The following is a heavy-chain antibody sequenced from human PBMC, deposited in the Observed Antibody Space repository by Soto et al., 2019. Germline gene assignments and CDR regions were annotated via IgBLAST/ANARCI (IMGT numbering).Heavy chain of an antibody. J-gene: IGHJ6*02. D-gene: IGHD2-2*01. Sequence: PVEVSCKASGGTFSSYAISWVRQAPGQGLERMGGIIPIFGTANYAQKFQGRVTITADESTSTAYMELSSLRSEDTAVYYCARALRYCSSTSCPSYYYYYYGMDVWGQGTTVTLSS. CDR3: ARALRYCSSTSCPSYYYYYYGMDV. CDR2: IIPIFGTA. V-gene: IGHV1-69*13. CDR1: GGTFSSYA.